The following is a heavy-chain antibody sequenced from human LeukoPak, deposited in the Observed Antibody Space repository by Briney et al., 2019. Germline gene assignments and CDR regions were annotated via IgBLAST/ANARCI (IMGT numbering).Heavy chain of an antibody. CDR3: ATQRGSYLWGTDFDY. J-gene: IGHJ4*02. Sequence: ASVKVSCKASGHTFTYCSLHWLQQAPGQGLEWMGWINPNSGDTKYAQNFQGRVTMTRDTSISTAYMELSRLRSDDTAVYYCATQRGSYLWGTDFDYWGQGTLVTVSS. D-gene: IGHD3-16*01. CDR2: INPNSGDT. CDR1: GHTFTYCS. V-gene: IGHV1-2*02.